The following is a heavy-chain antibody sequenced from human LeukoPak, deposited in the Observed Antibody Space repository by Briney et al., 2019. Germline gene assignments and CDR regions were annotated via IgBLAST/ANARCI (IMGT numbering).Heavy chain of an antibody. D-gene: IGHD3-16*01. J-gene: IGHJ4*02. CDR2: ISGGGGST. CDR3: AKGVGEFGFRFDS. V-gene: IGHV3-23*01. CDR1: GFTFSSHA. Sequence: PGGSLRLSCEVPGFTFSSHAMGWVRQAPGEGLEWVSVISGGGGSTYYADSLKGRFTISRDNSKNTLYLQMNSLTAADTAVYYCAKGVGEFGFRFDSWGQGTLVTVSS.